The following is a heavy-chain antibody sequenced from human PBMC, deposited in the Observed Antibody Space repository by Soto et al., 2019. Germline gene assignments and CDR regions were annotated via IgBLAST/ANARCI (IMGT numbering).Heavy chain of an antibody. CDR1: GGSFSGYY. Sequence: SDTLSLTCAVYGGSFSGYYWSWIRQPPGKGLEWIGEINHSGSTNYNPSLKSRVTISVDTSKNQFSLKLSSVTAADTAVYYCARGRGDGYHRYYYYYGMDVLVQGTSVT. V-gene: IGHV4-34*01. CDR2: INHSGST. CDR3: ARGRGDGYHRYYYYYGMDV. D-gene: IGHD3-10*01. J-gene: IGHJ6*02.